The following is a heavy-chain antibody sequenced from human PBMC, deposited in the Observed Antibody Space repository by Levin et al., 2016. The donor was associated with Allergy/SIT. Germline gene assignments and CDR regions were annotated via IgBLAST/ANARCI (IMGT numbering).Heavy chain of an antibody. Sequence: WIRQPPGKGLEWVGRIKSKTDGGTTDYAAPVKGRFTISRDDSKNTLYLQMNSLKTEDTAVYYCTTDVVWELHGFDIWGQGTMVTVSS. D-gene: IGHD1-26*01. CDR2: IKSKTDGGTT. J-gene: IGHJ3*02. V-gene: IGHV3-15*01. CDR3: TTDVVWELHGFDI.